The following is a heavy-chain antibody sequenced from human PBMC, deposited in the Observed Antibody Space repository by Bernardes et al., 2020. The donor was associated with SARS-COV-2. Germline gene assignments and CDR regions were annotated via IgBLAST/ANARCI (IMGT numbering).Heavy chain of an antibody. Sequence: GGALSLSCAASGFTFRSSWMTWVRQAPGQGLAWVANIKQDGREKHYVDSVKGRFTISRDNAKNSLYLQMDSLRAEDTAVYYCTRLHYWGQGTLVTVSS. CDR3: TRLHY. J-gene: IGHJ4*02. V-gene: IGHV3-7*03. CDR1: GFTFRSSW. CDR2: IKQDGREK.